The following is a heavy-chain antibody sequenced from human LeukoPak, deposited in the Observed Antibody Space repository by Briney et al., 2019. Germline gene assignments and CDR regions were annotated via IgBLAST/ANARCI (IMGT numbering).Heavy chain of an antibody. CDR2: IYSGGST. CDR1: GFTVSSNY. J-gene: IGHJ6*02. V-gene: IGHV3-66*01. CDR3: TCSGSYKGSNYYYYGMDV. D-gene: IGHD3-10*02. Sequence: PGGSLRLSCAASGFTVSSNYMSWVRQAPGKGLEWVSVIYSGGSTYYADSVKGRFTISRDNSKNTLYLQMNSLRAEDIALYDCTCSGSYKGSNYYYYGMDVWGQGTTVTVSS.